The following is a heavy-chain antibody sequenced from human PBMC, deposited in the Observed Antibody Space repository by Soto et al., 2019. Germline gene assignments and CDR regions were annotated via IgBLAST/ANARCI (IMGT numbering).Heavy chain of an antibody. CDR3: ARDLGQQLVDY. D-gene: IGHD6-13*01. V-gene: IGHV1-18*01. Sequence: EASVKVSCKASGGTFSTYTINWVRQAPGQGLEWMGWISAYNGNTNYAQNLQGRVTMTTDTSTSTAYMDLRSLRSDDTAVYYCARDLGQQLVDYWGQGTLVTVS. CDR1: GGTFSTYT. CDR2: ISAYNGNT. J-gene: IGHJ4*02.